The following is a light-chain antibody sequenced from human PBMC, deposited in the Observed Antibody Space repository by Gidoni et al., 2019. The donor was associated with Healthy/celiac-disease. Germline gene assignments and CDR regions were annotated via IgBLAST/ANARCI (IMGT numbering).Light chain of an antibody. J-gene: IGKJ2*01. CDR3: QQYGSSPGYT. V-gene: IGKV3-20*01. CDR1: QSVSSSY. Sequence: IVLTQSPGTLSLSPGERATLSCRASQSVSSSYLAWYQQKPGQAPRLLIYCAASRATGIPDRFSGRRSGTDFTLTISRREPEDYAVYYCQQYGSSPGYTFGQGTKLEIK. CDR2: CAA.